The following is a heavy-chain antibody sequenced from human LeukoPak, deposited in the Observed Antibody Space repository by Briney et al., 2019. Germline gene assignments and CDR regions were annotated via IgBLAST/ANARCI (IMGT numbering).Heavy chain of an antibody. Sequence: GGSLRLSCAASGFTFSSYGMHWVRQAPGKGLEWVAVISYDGSNKYYADSVKGRFTISRDNSKNTLYLQMNSLRAEDTAVYYCAKQCRYYDSSGYYYDYWGQGTLVTVSS. CDR2: ISYDGSNK. D-gene: IGHD3-22*01. CDR1: GFTFSSYG. J-gene: IGHJ4*02. CDR3: AKQCRYYDSSGYYYDY. V-gene: IGHV3-30*18.